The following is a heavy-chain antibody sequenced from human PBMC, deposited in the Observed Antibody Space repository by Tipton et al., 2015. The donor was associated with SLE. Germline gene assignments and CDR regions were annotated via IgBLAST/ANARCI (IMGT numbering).Heavy chain of an antibody. Sequence: SLRLSCAASGFTFSSYGMSWVRQAPGKGLEWVSVIYSGGSTYYADSVKGRFTISRDNSKNTLYLQMNSLGAEDTAVYNCARDGDLTGYDYWGQGTLVTVSS. CDR2: IYSGGST. V-gene: IGHV3-53*01. CDR1: GFTFSSYG. CDR3: ARDGDLTGYDY. J-gene: IGHJ4*02. D-gene: IGHD7-27*01.